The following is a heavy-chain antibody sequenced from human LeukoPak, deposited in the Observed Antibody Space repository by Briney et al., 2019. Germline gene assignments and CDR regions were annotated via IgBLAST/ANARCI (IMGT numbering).Heavy chain of an antibody. CDR2: ISYDGSNK. CDR3: AKAAAIERFDYFDY. D-gene: IGHD2-2*01. J-gene: IGHJ4*02. V-gene: IGHV3-30*18. Sequence: PGRSLRLSCAASGFTLSSYGMHWVRQAPGKGLEWVAVISYDGSNKYYADSVKGRFTISRDNSKNTLYLQMNSLRAEDTAVYYCAKAAAIERFDYFDYWGQGTLVTVSS. CDR1: GFTLSSYG.